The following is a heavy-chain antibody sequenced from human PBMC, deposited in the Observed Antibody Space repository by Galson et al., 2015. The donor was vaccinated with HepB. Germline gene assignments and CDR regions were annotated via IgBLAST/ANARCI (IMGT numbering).Heavy chain of an antibody. D-gene: IGHD2-2*01. V-gene: IGHV4-59*01. CDR3: ARDGSEYCSSTSCYGDAFDI. CDR1: GGSISSYY. J-gene: IGHJ3*02. CDR2: IYYSGST. Sequence: LTCTVSGGSISSYYWSWIRQPPGKGLEWIGYIYYSGSTNYNPSLKSRVTISVDTSKNQFSLKLSSVTAADTAVYYCARDGSEYCSSTSCYGDAFDIWGQGTMVTVSS.